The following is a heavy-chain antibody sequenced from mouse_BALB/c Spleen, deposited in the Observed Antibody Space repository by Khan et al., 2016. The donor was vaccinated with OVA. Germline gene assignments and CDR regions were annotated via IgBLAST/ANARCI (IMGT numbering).Heavy chain of an antibody. J-gene: IGHJ1*01. CDR2: ITPANGNT. V-gene: IGHV14-3*02. CDR3: VRPSYYPRNFDV. CDR1: GFNIKDTY. Sequence: VQLKESGAELVKPGASVKLSCTASGFNIKDTYIHWVKRRPEQGLEWIGRITPANGNTEYDPKFQGKATMRADTSSNTAYLQLSSLTSGDTAVYYCVRPSYYPRNFDVWGAGTTVTVSS. D-gene: IGHD1-1*01.